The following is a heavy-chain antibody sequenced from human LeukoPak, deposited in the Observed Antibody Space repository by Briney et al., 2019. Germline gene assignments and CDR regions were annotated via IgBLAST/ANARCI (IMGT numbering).Heavy chain of an antibody. CDR1: GGSISSGSYY. J-gene: IGHJ6*03. Sequence: SETLSLTCTVSGGSISSGSYYWSWIRQPAGRALEWIGRIYSSGTTNYNPSLKGRVTMSVDTSKNQFSLKLSSVTAADTAVYYCARAWLNYYYMDVWGKGTTVTVSS. D-gene: IGHD3-22*01. CDR3: ARAWLNYYYMDV. CDR2: IYSSGTT. V-gene: IGHV4-61*02.